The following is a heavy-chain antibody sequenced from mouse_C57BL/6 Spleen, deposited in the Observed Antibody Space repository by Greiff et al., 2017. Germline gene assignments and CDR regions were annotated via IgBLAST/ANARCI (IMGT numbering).Heavy chain of an antibody. CDR2: INPSNGGT. J-gene: IGHJ1*03. CDR3: ARYRKEMWGPYFDV. Sequence: VQLQQPGPELVKPGASVKLSCKASGYTFTSYWMHWVKQRPGQGLEWIGNINPSNGGTNYNEKFKSKATLTVDKSSSTAYMQLSSLTSEDSAVYYCARYRKEMWGPYFDVWGTGTTVTVSS. CDR1: GYTFTSYW. V-gene: IGHV1-53*01.